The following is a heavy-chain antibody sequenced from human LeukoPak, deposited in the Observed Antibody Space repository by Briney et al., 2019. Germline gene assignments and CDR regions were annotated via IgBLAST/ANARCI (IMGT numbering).Heavy chain of an antibody. CDR2: IYYSGST. D-gene: IGHD3-22*01. V-gene: IGHV4-59*01. CDR1: GGSISSYY. J-gene: IGHJ4*02. Sequence: PSETLSLTCTVSGGSISSYYWSWIRQPPGKGLEWIGYIYYSGSTNYNPSLKSRVTISVDTSKNQFSLKLSSVTAADTAVYYCARTPSTYYYDSSGTFDYWGQGTLVTVSS. CDR3: ARTPSTYYYDSSGTFDY.